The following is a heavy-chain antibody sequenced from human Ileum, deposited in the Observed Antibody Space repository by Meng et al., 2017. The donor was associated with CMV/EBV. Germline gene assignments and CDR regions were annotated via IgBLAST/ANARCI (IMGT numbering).Heavy chain of an antibody. J-gene: IGHJ4*02. CDR3: ATSGRGPKYYFDY. D-gene: IGHD1-14*01. Sequence: QGQLVQLGAEVKKPWFSVKVSCEGSGGTFSSNAISWVRHAPGQGLEWMGVISPIFRTSNYAQKFQGRLTITADESTSTAYMELSSLTSGDTAVYYCATSGRGPKYYFDYWGQGTLVTVSS. CDR2: ISPIFRTS. V-gene: IGHV1-69*12. CDR1: GGTFSSNA.